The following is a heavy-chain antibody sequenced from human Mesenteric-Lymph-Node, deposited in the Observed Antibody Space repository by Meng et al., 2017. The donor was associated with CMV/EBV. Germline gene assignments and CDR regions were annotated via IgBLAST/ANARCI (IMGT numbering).Heavy chain of an antibody. Sequence: SETLSLTCTVSGGSISSSSYYWGWIRQPPGKGLEWIGSIYYSGSTYYNPSLKSRVTISVDTSKNQFSLKLSSVTAADTAVYYCARERRQQLVFPFYGFDYWGQGTLVTVSS. V-gene: IGHV4-39*07. J-gene: IGHJ4*02. CDR2: IYYSGST. CDR1: GGSISSSSYY. CDR3: ARERRQQLVFPFYGFDY. D-gene: IGHD6-13*01.